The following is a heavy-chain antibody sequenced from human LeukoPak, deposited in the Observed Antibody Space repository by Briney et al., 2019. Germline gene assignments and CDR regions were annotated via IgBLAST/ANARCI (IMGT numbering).Heavy chain of an antibody. CDR2: IYYSGST. CDR1: GGSISGYY. Sequence: SETLSLTCTVSGGSISGYYWSWIRQPPGKGLEWIGYIYYSGSTNYNPSLKSRVTISVDTSKNQFSLKLSSVTAADTAVYYCAREGAGGSLDYWGQGTLVTVSS. V-gene: IGHV4-59*01. D-gene: IGHD1-26*01. J-gene: IGHJ4*02. CDR3: AREGAGGSLDY.